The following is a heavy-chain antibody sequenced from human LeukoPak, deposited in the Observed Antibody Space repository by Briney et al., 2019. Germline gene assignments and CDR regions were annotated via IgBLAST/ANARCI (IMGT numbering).Heavy chain of an antibody. V-gene: IGHV1-69*13. CDR2: IIPIFGTA. CDR1: GGTFSSYA. D-gene: IGHD6-13*01. Sequence: SVTVSFKASGGTFSSYAISWVRQAPGQGLEWMGGIIPIFGTANYAQKFQGRVTITADESTSTAYMELSSLRSEDTAVYYCARGPEFGSSWYDLWGQGTLVTVSS. CDR3: ARGPEFGSSWYDL. J-gene: IGHJ5*02.